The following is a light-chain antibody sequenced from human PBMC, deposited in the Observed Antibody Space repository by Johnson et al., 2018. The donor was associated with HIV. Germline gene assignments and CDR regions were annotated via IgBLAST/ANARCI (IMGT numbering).Light chain of an antibody. V-gene: IGLV1-51*01. J-gene: IGLJ1*01. CDR1: SCDIADNY. CDR3: GTWDSRLRAGHV. CDR2: DNN. Sequence: QSVLTQPPSVSAASGQKVTISCSGSSCDIADNYVSWHQQLPGTAPKLLIYDNNKRPSGIPDRISGSKSGTSATLGITGLQTGDEADYYCGTWDSRLRAGHVFGTGTKVTVL.